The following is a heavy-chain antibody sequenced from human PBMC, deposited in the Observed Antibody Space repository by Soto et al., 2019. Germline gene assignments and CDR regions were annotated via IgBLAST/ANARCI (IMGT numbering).Heavy chain of an antibody. CDR2: IYYSGST. V-gene: IGHV4-39*01. D-gene: IGHD3-3*01. J-gene: IGHJ6*02. Sequence: SETLSLTCTVSGGSISSSSYYWGWIRQPPGKGLEWIGSIYYSGSTYYNPSLKSRVTISVDTSKNQFSLKLSSVTAADTAVYYCTLRRWIFGEVNNYYYYGMDVWGQGTTVTVSS. CDR3: TLRRWIFGEVNNYYYYGMDV. CDR1: GGSISSSSYY.